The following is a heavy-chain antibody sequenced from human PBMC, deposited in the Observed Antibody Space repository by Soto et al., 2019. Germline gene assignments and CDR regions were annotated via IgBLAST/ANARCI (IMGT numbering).Heavy chain of an antibody. CDR1: GDSISNYY. Sequence: SETLSLTCSVSGDSISNYYWSWIRQPPGKGLEWIGNMYHSGGTEYNSALKSRVTIFVDTSKNQFSLRLSSVTAADTAVYYCARQSITTLVEGGYF. CDR3: ARQSITTLVEGGYF. CDR2: MYHSGGT. D-gene: IGHD2-8*02. V-gene: IGHV4-59*08. J-gene: IGHJ2*01.